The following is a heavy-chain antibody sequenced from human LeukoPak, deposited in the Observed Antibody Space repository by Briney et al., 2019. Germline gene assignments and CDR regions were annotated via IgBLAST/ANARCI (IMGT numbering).Heavy chain of an antibody. CDR3: SRSLGGNPPGWYFDL. J-gene: IGHJ2*01. Sequence: SETLSLTCTVSGGSISSSNYYWGWIRQPPGKGLEWIASIFYSGSTYYNASLKSRVSISVDTSNNQFSLKLTSVTAADTAVYYCSRSLGGNPPGWYFDLWGRGTLVTVSS. CDR1: GGSISSSNYY. D-gene: IGHD4-23*01. V-gene: IGHV4-39*01. CDR2: IFYSGST.